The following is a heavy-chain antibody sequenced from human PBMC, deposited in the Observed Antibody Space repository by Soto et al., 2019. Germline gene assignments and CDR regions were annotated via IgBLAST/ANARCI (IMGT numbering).Heavy chain of an antibody. Sequence: EVQLLEFGGGLVQPGGSLRLSCAASGFIFSSYAMNWVRQAPGKGLEWVSAISGSGGSAYYADSVKGRFTISRDNSKKILYLQMSNLRAEDSAVYYCVRGSQDSYPGSRIFDFWGRGTLVTVSS. J-gene: IGHJ4*02. D-gene: IGHD3-10*01. CDR1: GFIFSSYA. CDR3: VRGSQDSYPGSRIFDF. CDR2: ISGSGGSA. V-gene: IGHV3-23*01.